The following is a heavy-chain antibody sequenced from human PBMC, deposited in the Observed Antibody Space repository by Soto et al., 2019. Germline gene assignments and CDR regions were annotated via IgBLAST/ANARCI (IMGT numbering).Heavy chain of an antibody. V-gene: IGHV3-30*18. D-gene: IGHD3-22*01. J-gene: IGHJ4*02. Sequence: QVQLVESGGGVVQPGRSLRLSCAASGSTFSSYGMHWVRQAPGKGLEWVAAISYAGSNKNYADSVKGRFTISRDNSKNTLYLQMDSLRDEDTAVYYCAEDTYYHDSSGYYVFDYWGQGTLVTVSS. CDR1: GSTFSSYG. CDR3: AEDTYYHDSSGYYVFDY. CDR2: ISYAGSNK.